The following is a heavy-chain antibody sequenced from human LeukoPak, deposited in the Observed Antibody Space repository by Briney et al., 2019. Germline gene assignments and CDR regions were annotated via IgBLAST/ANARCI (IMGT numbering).Heavy chain of an antibody. J-gene: IGHJ4*02. V-gene: IGHV3-48*02. CDR2: IRSSSSTI. Sequence: GGSLRLSCAASGFSFSSYSMNWVRQAPGKGLEWVSYIRSSSSTIYYADSVKGRFTISRDNAKNSLYLQMNSLKDENTAVYYCARAGSHYYGSGSGFYFDYWGQGTLVTVSS. CDR3: ARAGSHYYGSGSGFYFDY. CDR1: GFSFSSYS. D-gene: IGHD3-10*01.